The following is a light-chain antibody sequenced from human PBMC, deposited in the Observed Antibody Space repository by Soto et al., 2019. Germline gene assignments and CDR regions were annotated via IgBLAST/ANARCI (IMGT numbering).Light chain of an antibody. CDR2: DVS. CDR1: SSDVGGYNY. Sequence: QSVLTQPRSVSGSPGQSVTISCTGTSSDVGGYNYVSWYQQHPGKAPKLMIYDVSKRPSGVPDRFSGSKSGNTGSLTISGLQAEDEADYYCRSYAGSYTWVFGTGTELTVL. J-gene: IGLJ1*01. V-gene: IGLV2-11*01. CDR3: RSYAGSYTWV.